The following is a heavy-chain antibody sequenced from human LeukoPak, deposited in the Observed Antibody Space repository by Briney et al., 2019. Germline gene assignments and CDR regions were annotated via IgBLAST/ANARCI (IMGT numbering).Heavy chain of an antibody. D-gene: IGHD2-2*02. CDR2: IYYSGST. CDR3: AGTYCSSTSCYTRVVDYYYGMDV. V-gene: IGHV4-59*01. J-gene: IGHJ6*02. CDR1: GGSISSYY. Sequence: SETLSLTCTVSGGSISSYYWSWIRQPPGKGLEWIGYIYYSGSTNYNPSLKSRVTISVDTSKNQFSLKLSSVTAADTAVYYCAGTYCSSTSCYTRVVDYYYGMDVWGQGTTVTVSS.